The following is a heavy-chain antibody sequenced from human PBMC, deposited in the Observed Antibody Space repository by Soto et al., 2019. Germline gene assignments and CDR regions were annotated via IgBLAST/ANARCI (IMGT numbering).Heavy chain of an antibody. V-gene: IGHV1-18*01. CDR1: GYIFTTYG. Sequence: QVHLVQSGAEVKKPGASVKVSCKGSGYIFTTYGITWVRQAPGQGLEWMGWISAHNGNTNYAQKLQGRVTVTRDTSTRTAYMELRNLRFDDTAVYYCARGRYGDYWGQGALVTVSS. D-gene: IGHD1-1*01. CDR2: ISAHNGNT. J-gene: IGHJ4*02. CDR3: ARGRYGDY.